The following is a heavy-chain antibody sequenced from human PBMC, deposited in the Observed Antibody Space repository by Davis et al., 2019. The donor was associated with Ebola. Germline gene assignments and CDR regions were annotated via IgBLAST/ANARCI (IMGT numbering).Heavy chain of an antibody. CDR3: ARGRYYGP. CDR1: GFTFTDFY. CDR2: ISSSGNSI. V-gene: IGHV3-11*01. Sequence: GESLKISCAASGFTFTDFYMSWIRQAPGKGLEWVSYISSSGNSIYADSVKGRFTISRDNAKNSLYLQMNSLRADDPAVYYCARGRYYGPWGHGTMVTVSS. D-gene: IGHD3-10*01. J-gene: IGHJ3*01.